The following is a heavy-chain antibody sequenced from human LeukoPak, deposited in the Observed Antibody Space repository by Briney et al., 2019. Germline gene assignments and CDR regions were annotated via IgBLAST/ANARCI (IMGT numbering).Heavy chain of an antibody. V-gene: IGHV3-7*01. Sequence: GGSLRLSCAASGFTFSSYWMSWVRQAAGKGLEWVANIKQDGSEKYYVDSVKGRFTISRDNAKNSLYLQMNSLRAEDTAVYYCARGVGDYGDYLENWFDPWGQGTLVTVSS. CDR2: IKQDGSEK. CDR3: ARGVGDYGDYLENWFDP. J-gene: IGHJ5*02. CDR1: GFTFSSYW. D-gene: IGHD4-17*01.